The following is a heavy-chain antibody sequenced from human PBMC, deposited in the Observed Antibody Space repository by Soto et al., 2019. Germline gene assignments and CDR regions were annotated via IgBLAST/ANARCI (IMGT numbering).Heavy chain of an antibody. CDR2: ISAGGGNT. CDR1: GFSFSTYA. CDR3: AKHAEYQLVSWFDP. D-gene: IGHD2-2*01. V-gene: IGHV3-23*01. J-gene: IGHJ5*02. Sequence: EVQLLESGGGLVQPGGSLRLSCAVSGFSFSTYAMSWVRQAPGKGLGWVSGISAGGGNTYYADSVRGRFTISRDNSKDTLYQQITSLRAEDTAFYYCAKHAEYQLVSWFDPWGQGTLVTVSS.